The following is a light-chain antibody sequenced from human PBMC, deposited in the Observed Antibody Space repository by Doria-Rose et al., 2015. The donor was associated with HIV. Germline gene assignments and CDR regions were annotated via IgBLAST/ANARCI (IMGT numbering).Light chain of an antibody. CDR3: QQYYDTPS. V-gene: IGKV4-1*01. Sequence: TQSPESLGMSLGERATLNCKSNQSLLYTSKNYLAWYQQKPRQPPKLLIEWTSTRQSGVPARFSGSVSGTDFTLTISSLEAEDVAVYYCQQYYDTPSFGPGTTVDIK. J-gene: IGKJ3*01. CDR2: WTS. CDR1: QSLLYTSKNY.